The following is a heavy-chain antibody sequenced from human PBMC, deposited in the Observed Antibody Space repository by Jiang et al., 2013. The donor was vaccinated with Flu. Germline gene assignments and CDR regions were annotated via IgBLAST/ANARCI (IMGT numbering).Heavy chain of an antibody. CDR1: GDSMGSFY. CDR2: VYSSGST. Sequence: GPGLVKPSETLSLTCSVSGDSMGSFYWTWIRQPPGKGLEWIGYVYSSGSTRYKPSLQSRVTISLDKSKNQFSLRLTSVTAADTAVYYCARGGVVVMAYAFDMWGQGDNGHRLF. J-gene: IGHJ3*02. CDR3: ARGGVVVMAYAFDM. D-gene: IGHD2-2*01. V-gene: IGHV4-59*01.